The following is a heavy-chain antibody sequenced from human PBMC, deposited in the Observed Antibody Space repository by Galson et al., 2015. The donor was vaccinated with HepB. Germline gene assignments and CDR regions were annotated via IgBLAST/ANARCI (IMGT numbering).Heavy chain of an antibody. V-gene: IGHV3-21*01. D-gene: IGHD2-15*01. CDR3: ATNTPAAVMRASGMDV. CDR1: GSILSSYS. CDR2: MSSSTNYI. J-gene: IGHJ6*02. Sequence: SLRLSCAASGSILSSYSMNWVRQAPGKGLEWVSSMSSSTNYIYYADSVKGRFTVSIDNAKNSLFLQMNSLRAEDTAVCYCATNTPAAVMRASGMDVWGQGTAVTVSS.